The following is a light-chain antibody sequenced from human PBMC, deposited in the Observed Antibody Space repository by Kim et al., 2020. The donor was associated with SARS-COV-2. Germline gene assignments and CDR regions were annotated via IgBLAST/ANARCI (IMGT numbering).Light chain of an antibody. V-gene: IGLV6-57*04. CDR2: EDN. Sequence: NFMLTQPHSVSESPGKTVTISCTRSSGSIASNYVQWYQQRPRSAPTTVIYEDNQRPSGVPDRFSGSIDSSSNSASLTIPGLKTEDEADYYCQSYDSSNVVFGGVTQLTVL. CDR3: QSYDSSNVV. J-gene: IGLJ2*01. CDR1: SGSIASNY.